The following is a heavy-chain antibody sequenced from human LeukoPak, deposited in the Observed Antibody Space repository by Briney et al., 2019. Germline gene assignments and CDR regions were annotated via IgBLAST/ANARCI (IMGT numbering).Heavy chain of an antibody. CDR3: ARAAYHYGMDV. Sequence: GRSLRLSCAASGFTFSSYAMHWVRQAPGKGLEWVAVMSYDGSNKYYADSVKGRFTISRDNSKNTLYLQMNSLRAEDTAVYYCARAAYHYGMDVWGQGTTVTVSS. V-gene: IGHV3-30-3*01. CDR2: MSYDGSNK. J-gene: IGHJ6*02. CDR1: GFTFSSYA.